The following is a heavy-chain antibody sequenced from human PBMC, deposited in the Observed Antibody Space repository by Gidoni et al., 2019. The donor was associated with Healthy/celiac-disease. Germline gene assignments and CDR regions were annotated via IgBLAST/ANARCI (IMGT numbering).Heavy chain of an antibody. D-gene: IGHD1-26*01. V-gene: IGHV1-18*01. CDR3: ARDRARLRELRPARYSTDY. CDR2: ISAYNGNT. CDR1: GYTFTSYG. J-gene: IGHJ4*02. Sequence: QVQLVQSGAEVKKPGASVKVSCKASGYTFTSYGISWVRQAPGQGLEWMGWISAYNGNTNYAQKLQGRVTMTTDTSTSTAYMELRSLRSDDTAVYYCARDRARLRELRPARYSTDYWGQGTLVTVSS.